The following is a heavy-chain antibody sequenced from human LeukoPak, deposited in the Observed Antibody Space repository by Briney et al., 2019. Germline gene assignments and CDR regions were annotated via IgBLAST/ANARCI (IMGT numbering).Heavy chain of an antibody. CDR3: AKEGLFVDYDSSGYPTFDY. V-gene: IGHV1-2*02. Sequence: ASVKVSCKASGYTFTGYYMHWVRQAPGQGLEWMGWINPNSGGTNYAQKFQGRVTMTRDTSISTAYMELSRLRSDDTAVYYCAKEGLFVDYDSSGYPTFDYWGQGTLVTVSS. J-gene: IGHJ4*02. CDR1: GYTFTGYY. D-gene: IGHD3-22*01. CDR2: INPNSGGT.